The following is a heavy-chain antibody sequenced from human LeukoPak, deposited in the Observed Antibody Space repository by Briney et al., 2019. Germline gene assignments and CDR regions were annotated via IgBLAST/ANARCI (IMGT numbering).Heavy chain of an antibody. J-gene: IGHJ6*02. CDR3: ARATVIVPAARLDV. CDR1: GYIISSYA. CDR2: INAGNGNT. V-gene: IGHV1-3*01. Sequence: ASVKVSCKASGYIISSYAMHWVRQAPGQRLEWMGWINAGNGNTKYSQKFQDRVTITRDTSASTANMELSSLGSGDTAVYYYARATVIVPAARLDVWGQGTTVIVSS. D-gene: IGHD2-2*01.